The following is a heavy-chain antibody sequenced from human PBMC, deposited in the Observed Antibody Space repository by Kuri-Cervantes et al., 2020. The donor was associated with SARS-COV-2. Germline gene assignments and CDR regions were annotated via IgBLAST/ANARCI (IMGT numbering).Heavy chain of an antibody. CDR2: MYYSGST. CDR1: GGSIRGSSYY. J-gene: IGHJ5*02. CDR3: ARAMIVSWFDP. D-gene: IGHD3-22*01. Sequence: SETLSLTCTVSGGSIRGSSYYCAWIRQPPGKGLEWIASMYYSGSTYYNPSLKSRVTISVDTSKNQFSLKLSSVTAADTAVYYCARAMIVSWFDPWGQGTLVTVSS. V-gene: IGHV4-39*07.